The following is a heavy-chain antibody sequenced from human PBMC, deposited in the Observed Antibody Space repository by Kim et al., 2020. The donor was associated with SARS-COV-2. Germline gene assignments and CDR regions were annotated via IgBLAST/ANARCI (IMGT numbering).Heavy chain of an antibody. CDR3: AKAWDY. V-gene: IGHV3-23*01. CDR2: SVSSA. J-gene: IGHJ4*02. Sequence: SVSSAYSDDSGNGRLTLSRDNTKNPLYLQMNSLRAEDTAVYYCAKAWDYWGQGTLVTVSS.